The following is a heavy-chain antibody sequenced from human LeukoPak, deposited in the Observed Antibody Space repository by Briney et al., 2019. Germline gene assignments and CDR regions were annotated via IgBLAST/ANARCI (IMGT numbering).Heavy chain of an antibody. CDR2: IYHSGST. Sequence: SGTLSLTCAVSGGSISSSNWWNWVRQPPGKGLEWIGGIYHSGSTNFNPSLKSRVTISVDKSKNQFSLKLNSVTAADAAVYYCARSSSSWYQGDAFDIWGQGTMITVSS. CDR1: GGSISSSNW. J-gene: IGHJ3*02. CDR3: ARSSSSWYQGDAFDI. V-gene: IGHV4-4*02. D-gene: IGHD6-13*01.